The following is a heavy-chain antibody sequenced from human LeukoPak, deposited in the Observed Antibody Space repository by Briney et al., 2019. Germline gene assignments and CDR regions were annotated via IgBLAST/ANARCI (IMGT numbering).Heavy chain of an antibody. CDR3: TTRSGDFWSGFVN. D-gene: IGHD3-3*01. V-gene: IGHV1-24*01. Sequence: ASVKVSCKVSGNSLSELSIQWVRQAPGKGLEWMGGFDPEEAKMCYAQNFHGRVTMTEGTSHQNAYMELSGLTSDDTAVYYCTTRSGDFWSGFVNWGQGTLVTVSS. CDR1: GNSLSELS. CDR2: FDPEEAKM. J-gene: IGHJ4*02.